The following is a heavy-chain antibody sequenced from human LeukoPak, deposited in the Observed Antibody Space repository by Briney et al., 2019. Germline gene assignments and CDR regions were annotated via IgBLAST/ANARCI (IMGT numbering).Heavy chain of an antibody. J-gene: IGHJ4*02. CDR2: INHSGST. Sequence: SETLSLTCAVSGGSISSGGYYWSWIRQPPGKGLEWIGEINHSGSTNYNPSLKSRVTISVDTSKNQFSLKLSSVTAAGTAVYYCVYYDYVWGSYRHDYWGQGTLVTVSS. V-gene: IGHV4-34*01. D-gene: IGHD3-16*02. CDR3: VYYDYVWGSYRHDY. CDR1: GGSISSGGYY.